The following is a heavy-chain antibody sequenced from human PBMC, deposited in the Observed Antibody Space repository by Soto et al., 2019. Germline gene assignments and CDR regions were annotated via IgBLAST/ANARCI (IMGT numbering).Heavy chain of an antibody. J-gene: IGHJ5*02. V-gene: IGHV4-30-4*08. Sequence: SETLSLTCAVYGGSFSGYYWSWIRQPPGKGLEWIGYIYYSGSTYYNPSLKSRVTISVDTSKNQFSLKLSSVTAADTAVYYCARIVVENWFDPWGQGTLVTVSS. D-gene: IGHD2-2*01. CDR1: GGSFSGYY. CDR2: IYYSGST. CDR3: ARIVVENWFDP.